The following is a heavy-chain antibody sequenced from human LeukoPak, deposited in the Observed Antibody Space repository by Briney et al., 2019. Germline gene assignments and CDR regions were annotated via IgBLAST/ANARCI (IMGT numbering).Heavy chain of an antibody. V-gene: IGHV4-59*01. D-gene: IGHD6-13*01. CDR1: GGSISSYY. Sequence: PSETLSLTCTVSGGSISSYYWSWIRQPPGKGLEWIGYIYYSGSTNYNPSLKSRVTISVDTSKNQFSLKLSSVTAADTAVYYCARGQRSDSQQLVLDYWGQGTLVTVSS. CDR2: IYYSGST. CDR3: ARGQRSDSQQLVLDY. J-gene: IGHJ4*02.